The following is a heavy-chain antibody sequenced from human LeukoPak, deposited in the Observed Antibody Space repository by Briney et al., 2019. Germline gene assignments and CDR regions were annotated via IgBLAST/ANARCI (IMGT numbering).Heavy chain of an antibody. Sequence: PSETLSLTCTVSGGSISSSSYYWGWIRQPPGKGLEWIGEINHSGSTNYNPSLKSRVTISVDTSKNQFSLKLSSVTAADTAVYYCARPGGPYGLKNWFDPWGQGTLVTVSS. CDR2: INHSGST. J-gene: IGHJ5*02. D-gene: IGHD3-10*01. V-gene: IGHV4-39*07. CDR1: GGSISSSSYY. CDR3: ARPGGPYGLKNWFDP.